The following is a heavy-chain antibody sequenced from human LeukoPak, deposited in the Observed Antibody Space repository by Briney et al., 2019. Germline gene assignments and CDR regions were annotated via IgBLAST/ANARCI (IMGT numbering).Heavy chain of an antibody. CDR3: ASQGYGSGSPFDY. J-gene: IGHJ4*02. Sequence: TSETLSLTCTVSGGSISSYYWSWLRQPPGKGLEGIGYIYYSGSTNYNPSLKSRVTIAVDTSKNQFSLKLSSVTAADTAVYYCASQGYGSGSPFDYWGQGTLVTVSS. D-gene: IGHD3-10*01. V-gene: IGHV4-59*01. CDR2: IYYSGST. CDR1: GGSISSYY.